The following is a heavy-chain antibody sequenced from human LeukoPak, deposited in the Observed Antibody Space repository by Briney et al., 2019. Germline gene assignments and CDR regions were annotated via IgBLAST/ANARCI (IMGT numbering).Heavy chain of an antibody. CDR3: ARDYSSWFDY. Sequence: GGSLRLSCAASGFTFSDYYMSWIRQAPGKGLEWVSYISSSSSYTNYADPVKGRFTISRDNAKNSLYLQMNSLRAEDTAVYYCARDYSSWFDYWGQGALVTVSS. J-gene: IGHJ4*02. CDR1: GFTFSDYY. V-gene: IGHV3-11*06. CDR2: ISSSSSYT. D-gene: IGHD6-6*01.